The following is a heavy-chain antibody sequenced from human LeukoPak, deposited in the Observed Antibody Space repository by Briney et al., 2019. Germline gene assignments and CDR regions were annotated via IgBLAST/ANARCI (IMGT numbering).Heavy chain of an antibody. V-gene: IGHV4-61*02. Sequence: SQTLSLTCTVSGGSISSGSYYWSWIRQPAGKGLEWIGRIYTSGSTNYNPSLKSRVTISVDTSKNQFSLKLSSVTAADTAVYYCARHGRRFGELHVLTRDPPDYWGQGTLVTVSS. J-gene: IGHJ4*02. CDR3: ARHGRRFGELHVLTRDPPDY. CDR2: IYTSGST. D-gene: IGHD3-10*01. CDR1: GGSISSGSYY.